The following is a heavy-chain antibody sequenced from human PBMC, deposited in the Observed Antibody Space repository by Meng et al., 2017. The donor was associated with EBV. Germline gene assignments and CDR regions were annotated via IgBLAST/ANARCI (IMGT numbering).Heavy chain of an antibody. Sequence: VQLQETGPGLVKPSETLSLTCPVAGASVRGGTFHWSWIRQPPGKELQWIGYIYDGGTTIYNPSLKSRVTIFLDTSRNQFSLGLRSVTTADTAVYYCAKSSSSTPGVVDSWGQGTLVTVSS. V-gene: IGHV4-61*01. CDR3: AKSSSSTPGVVDS. CDR1: GASVRGGTFH. D-gene: IGHD2-2*01. CDR2: IYDGGTT. J-gene: IGHJ4*02.